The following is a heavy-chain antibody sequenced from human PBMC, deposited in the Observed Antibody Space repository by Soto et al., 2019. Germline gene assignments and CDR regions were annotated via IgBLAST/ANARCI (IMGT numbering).Heavy chain of an antibody. J-gene: IGHJ4*02. CDR1: GGSVSSYY. CDR3: ARSITVVRGKPPHEHLIDD. V-gene: IGHV4-59*02. CDR2: IYDSGST. D-gene: IGHD3-10*01. Sequence: PSETLSLTCSVSGGSVSSYYWSWIRQPPGKGLEWIGHIYDSGSTNYNPSLKSRVTISVDTSKNQFSLKLSSVTAADTAVYYCARSITVVRGKPPHEHLIDDWGQGTLVTVSS.